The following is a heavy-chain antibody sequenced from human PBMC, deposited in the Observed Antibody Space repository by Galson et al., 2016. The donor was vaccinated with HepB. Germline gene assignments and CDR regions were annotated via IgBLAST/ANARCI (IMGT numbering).Heavy chain of an antibody. CDR1: GYTFTSNG. CDR2: ISAYSGNT. J-gene: IGHJ5*02. D-gene: IGHD3/OR15-3a*01. CDR3: ARGTGPPNNWFDP. V-gene: IGHV1-18*01. Sequence: SVKVSCKTSGYTFTSNGISWVRQAPGQGLEWMGWISAYSGNTNYAQKLQGRVTMTTDTSTSTAYMELRSLGSDDTAMYYCARGTGPPNNWFDPWGQGTLVTVSS.